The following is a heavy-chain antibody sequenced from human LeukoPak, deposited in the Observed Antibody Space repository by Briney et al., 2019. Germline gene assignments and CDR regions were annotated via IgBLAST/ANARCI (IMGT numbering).Heavy chain of an antibody. Sequence: GGSLRLSCAASGFTFSSNAMSWVRQAPGKGLEWVSGIGDTGTNTFYADSVKGRFTISRDNSKRTVYLQMNSLRAEDTAIYYCAKDPGGGYCSGGSCSYWGQGTLVTVSS. CDR3: AKDPGGGYCSGGSCSY. CDR2: IGDTGTNT. CDR1: GFTFSSNA. D-gene: IGHD2-15*01. J-gene: IGHJ4*02. V-gene: IGHV3-23*01.